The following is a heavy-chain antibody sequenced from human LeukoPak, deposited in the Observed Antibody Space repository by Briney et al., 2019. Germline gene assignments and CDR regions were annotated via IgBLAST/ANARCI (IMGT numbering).Heavy chain of an antibody. CDR1: GYTFTGYY. J-gene: IGHJ6*02. CDR3: ARDSYSSSLYYYYYGMDV. D-gene: IGHD6-6*01. Sequence: ASVTVSCKASGYTFTGYYMHWVRQATGQGLEWMGRINPNSGGTNYAQKFQGRVTMTRDTSISTAYMELSRLRSDDTAVYYCARDSYSSSLYYYYYGMDVWGQGTTVTVSS. V-gene: IGHV1-2*06. CDR2: INPNSGGT.